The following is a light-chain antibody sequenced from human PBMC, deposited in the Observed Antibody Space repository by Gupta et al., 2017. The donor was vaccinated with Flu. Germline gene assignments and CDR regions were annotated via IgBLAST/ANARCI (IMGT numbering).Light chain of an antibody. Sequence: EFVLTQSPGTLSLSPGERATLSCRASQSVSSSYLAWYQQKPGQAPRLLIYGASSRATGIPDRFSDSGSGTDFTLTISRLEPEDFAVYYCQQYGSSPPYIFGQWTKMEIK. J-gene: IGKJ2*01. CDR2: GAS. CDR1: QSVSSSY. V-gene: IGKV3-20*01. CDR3: QQYGSSPPYI.